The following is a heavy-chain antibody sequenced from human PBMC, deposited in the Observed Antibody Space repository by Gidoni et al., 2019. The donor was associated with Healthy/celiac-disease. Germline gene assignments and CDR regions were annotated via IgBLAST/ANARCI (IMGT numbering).Heavy chain of an antibody. CDR2: MSSSGSSI. CDR1: GFTLSSYQ. Sequence: EVQLVQSGGGLVQPGGSLRLSFAASGFTLSSYQMNWVRQAPGKGLEWVSYMSSSGSSISYADSVKGRFTISRDNAKNSLYLQMNSLRAEDTAVYYCARTVHYGVEMNWCDPWGQGSLVTVSS. V-gene: IGHV3-48*03. D-gene: IGHD4-17*01. J-gene: IGHJ5*02. CDR3: ARTVHYGVEMNWCDP.